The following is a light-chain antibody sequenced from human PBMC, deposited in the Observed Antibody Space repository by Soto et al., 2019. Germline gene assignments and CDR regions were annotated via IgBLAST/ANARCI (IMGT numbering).Light chain of an antibody. Sequence: DIQMTQSPSTLSGSVGDRVTITCRASQTISSWLVWYQQKPGKAPKLLIYKASTLKSGVPSRFSGSGSGTEFTLTISSLQPDDFATYYCQHYNSYSDAFGQGTMVDIK. CDR3: QHYNSYSDA. CDR2: KAS. V-gene: IGKV1-5*03. J-gene: IGKJ1*01. CDR1: QTISSW.